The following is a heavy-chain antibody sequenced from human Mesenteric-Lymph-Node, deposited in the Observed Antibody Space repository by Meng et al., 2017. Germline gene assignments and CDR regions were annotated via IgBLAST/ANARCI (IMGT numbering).Heavy chain of an antibody. J-gene: IGHJ4*02. D-gene: IGHD2-2*01. V-gene: IGHV3-15*01. Sequence: QVGDYGDRLVKPGGSLERSCAASGFILSTAWMSWVRQTPGKGLEWVGRVKSQSDGGTTDYAAPVKGRFTISRDDSKNTLHLQMNSLKIEDTAVYYCTTLFNYAIDYWGRGTLVTVSS. CDR3: TTLFNYAIDY. CDR1: GFILSTAW. CDR2: VKSQSDGGTT.